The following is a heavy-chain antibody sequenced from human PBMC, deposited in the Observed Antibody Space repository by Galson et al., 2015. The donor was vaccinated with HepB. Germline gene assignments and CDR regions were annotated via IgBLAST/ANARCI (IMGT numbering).Heavy chain of an antibody. CDR1: GYTFTSYD. CDR2: MNPNSGNT. Sequence: SVKVSCKASGYTFTSYDINWERQATGQGLEWMVWMNPNSGNTGYAQKFQGRVTMTRNTSISTAYMELSSLRSEDTAVYYCARGCRMRSSTSCLPRNDYWGQGTLVTVSS. D-gene: IGHD2-2*01. CDR3: ARGCRMRSSTSCLPRNDY. J-gene: IGHJ4*02. V-gene: IGHV1-8*01.